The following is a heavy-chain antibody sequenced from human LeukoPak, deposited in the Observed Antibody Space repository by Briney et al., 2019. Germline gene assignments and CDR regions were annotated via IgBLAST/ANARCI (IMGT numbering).Heavy chain of an antibody. V-gene: IGHV3-23*01. Sequence: GGSLRLSCAASGFTVSSNFMSWVRQPPGKGLEWVSAISGSGGSTYYADSVKGRFTISRDNSKNTLYLQMNSLRAEDTAVYYCAKGGCSSTSCYSLYYYYYMDVWGKGTTVTVSS. CDR3: AKGGCSSTSCYSLYYYYYMDV. J-gene: IGHJ6*03. CDR2: ISGSGGST. D-gene: IGHD2-2*01. CDR1: GFTVSSNF.